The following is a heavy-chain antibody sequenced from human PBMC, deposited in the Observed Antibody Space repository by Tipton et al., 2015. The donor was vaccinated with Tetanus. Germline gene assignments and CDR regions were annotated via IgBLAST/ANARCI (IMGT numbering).Heavy chain of an antibody. CDR2: VSYSGRT. Sequence: LRLSCSVSRGSVRSGDYSWNWIRQPPGKGLEWLAYVSYSGRTNSNYSLKSRITISQDTSKNQFYLQLTSVTAADTAVYYCARGDYYGSGTYDVWGQGTTVTVPS. V-gene: IGHV4-61*08. J-gene: IGHJ6*02. CDR1: RGSVRSGDYS. D-gene: IGHD1-26*01. CDR3: ARGDYYGSGTYDV.